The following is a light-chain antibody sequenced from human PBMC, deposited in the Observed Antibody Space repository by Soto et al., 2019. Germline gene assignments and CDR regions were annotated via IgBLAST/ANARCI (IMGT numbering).Light chain of an antibody. V-gene: IGKV1-39*01. CDR3: QQSYTTPPT. J-gene: IGKJ4*01. CDR1: QSLSSY. Sequence: DIQMTQSPSSLSASVGDNITITCRASQSLSSYLAWYQQKPGRAPKLLIFDASSLERGVPSRFSGSGSGTEFRLTISSLQPEDFATYYCQQSYTTPPTFGGGTKVDIK. CDR2: DAS.